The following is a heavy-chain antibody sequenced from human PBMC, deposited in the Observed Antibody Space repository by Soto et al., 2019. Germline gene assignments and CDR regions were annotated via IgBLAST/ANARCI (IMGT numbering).Heavy chain of an antibody. CDR3: AREGRGKKAGYNGLVSLAY. D-gene: IGHD2-2*02. CDR1: RYIFTAYF. Sequence: QVQLVQSGAEVKKPGASVKVSCKAPRYIFTAYFMHWVRQAPGQGLEWMGWINPNNGATHYGLSFQGRVTMTRDTSISTAYMELSSLTSDDTAVYYCAREGRGKKAGYNGLVSLAYWGQGTLVTVSS. J-gene: IGHJ4*02. CDR2: INPNNGAT. V-gene: IGHV1-2*02.